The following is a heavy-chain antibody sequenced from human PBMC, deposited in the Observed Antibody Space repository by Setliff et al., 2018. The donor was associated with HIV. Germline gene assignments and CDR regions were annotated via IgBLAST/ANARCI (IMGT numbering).Heavy chain of an antibody. J-gene: IGHJ6*02. CDR2: IGGSTGST. V-gene: IGHV3-23*01. CDR1: GFTFDNYC. CDR3: AKPLTQWGVSTYNYAVDV. Sequence: GGSLRLSCAASGFTFDNYCMTWVRQAPGKGLEWVSAIGGSTGSTYYADTVKGRFSISTDNSKNTLYLQMNSLRAGDTAVYYCAKPLTQWGVSTYNYAVDVWGQGTTVTVSS. D-gene: IGHD1-26*01.